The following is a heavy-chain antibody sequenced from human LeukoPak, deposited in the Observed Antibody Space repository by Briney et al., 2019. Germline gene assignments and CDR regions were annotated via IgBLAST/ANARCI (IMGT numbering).Heavy chain of an antibody. CDR3: ARGRGFGGGSSGWYNNWFDP. D-gene: IGHD6-19*01. J-gene: IGHJ5*02. CDR1: GGSISSYY. V-gene: IGHV4-59*01. CDR2: IYYSGST. Sequence: SETLSLTCTVSGGSISSYYWSWIRQPPGKRLEWIGYIYYSGSTNYNPSPKSRVTISVDTSKNQFSLKLSSVTAADTAVYYCARGRGFGGGSSGWYNNWFDPWGQGTLVTVSS.